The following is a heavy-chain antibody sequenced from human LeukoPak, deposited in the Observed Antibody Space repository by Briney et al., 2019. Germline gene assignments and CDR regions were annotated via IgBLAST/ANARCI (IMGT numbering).Heavy chain of an antibody. V-gene: IGHV4-59*08. CDR2: ISYSVST. CDR3: ARLGGGPFRDFDY. CDR1: GGSISGYY. J-gene: IGHJ4*02. Sequence: SETLSLTCTVSGGSISGYYWSWIRQPPGKGLECIGYISYSVSTNYNPSLKSRVTISVDTSKNQFSLKLSSVTAADSAVYYCARLGGGPFRDFDYWGQGTLVTVSS. D-gene: IGHD3-16*01.